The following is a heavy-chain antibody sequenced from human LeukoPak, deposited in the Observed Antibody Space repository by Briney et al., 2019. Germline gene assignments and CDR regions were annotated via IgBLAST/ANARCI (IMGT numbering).Heavy chain of an antibody. Sequence: PSETLSLTCTVSGGSISSSSYYWGWIRQPPGKGLEWTGSIYYSGSTYYNPSLKSRVTISVDTSNNQFSLKLSSVTAADTAVYYCARHPVEGRADTANWFDPWGQGTLVTVSS. J-gene: IGHJ5*02. CDR2: IYYSGST. V-gene: IGHV4-39*01. CDR3: ARHPVEGRADTANWFDP. CDR1: GGSISSSSYY. D-gene: IGHD5-18*01.